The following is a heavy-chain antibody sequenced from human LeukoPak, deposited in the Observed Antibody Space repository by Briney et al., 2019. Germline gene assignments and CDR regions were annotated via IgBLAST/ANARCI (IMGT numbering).Heavy chain of an antibody. CDR2: FDPEDGET. Sequence: FDPEDGETIYAQKFQGRVTMTEDTSTDTAYMELSSLRPEDTAVYYCATQYGSGSYTYYFDYWGQGTLVTVSS. J-gene: IGHJ4*02. V-gene: IGHV1-24*01. D-gene: IGHD3-10*01. CDR3: ATQYGSGSYTYYFDY.